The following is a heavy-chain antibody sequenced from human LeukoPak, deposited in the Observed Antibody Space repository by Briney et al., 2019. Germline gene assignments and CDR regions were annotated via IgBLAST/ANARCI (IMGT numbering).Heavy chain of an antibody. CDR1: GYTFTSYG. D-gene: IGHD3-22*01. Sequence: ASVKVSCKATGYTFTSYGISCVRQAPGQGLEWMGWISAYNGNTNYAQKLQGRVTMATDTSTSTAYMELRSLRSDDTAVYYCAGLWGYYDSSGYSEYWGQGTLVTVSS. V-gene: IGHV1-18*01. CDR3: AGLWGYYDSSGYSEY. J-gene: IGHJ4*02. CDR2: ISAYNGNT.